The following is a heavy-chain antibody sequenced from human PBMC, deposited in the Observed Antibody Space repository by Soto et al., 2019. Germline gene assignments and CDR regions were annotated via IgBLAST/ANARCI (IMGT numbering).Heavy chain of an antibody. CDR1: GYTFTIYG. Sequence: ASVKVSCKASGYTFTIYGFIWVRQAPGQGLEWMGWISPSSGNTRYAQKFQGRVTMTTDTSTRTAYMELRSLRSDDTAVYYCAREVCNSITCYSDCWGQGTLVTVSS. D-gene: IGHD3-3*02. V-gene: IGHV1-18*01. J-gene: IGHJ4*03. CDR2: ISPSSGNT. CDR3: AREVCNSITCYSDC.